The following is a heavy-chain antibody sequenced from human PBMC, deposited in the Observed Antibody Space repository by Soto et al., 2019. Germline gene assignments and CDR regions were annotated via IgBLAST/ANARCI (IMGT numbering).Heavy chain of an antibody. CDR3: ARGRYCSSTSCYWGGHNWFDP. J-gene: IGHJ5*02. Sequence: ASVKVSCKASGYTFTSYDINWVRQATGQGLEWMGWMNPNSGNTGYAQKFQGRVTMTRNTSISTAYMELSSLRSEDTAVYDCARGRYCSSTSCYWGGHNWFDPWGQGTLVTVSS. CDR1: GYTFTSYD. V-gene: IGHV1-8*01. D-gene: IGHD2-2*01. CDR2: MNPNSGNT.